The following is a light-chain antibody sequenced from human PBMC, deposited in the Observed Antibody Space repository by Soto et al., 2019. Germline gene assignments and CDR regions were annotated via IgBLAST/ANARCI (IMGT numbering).Light chain of an antibody. CDR3: SSYTTSSPLVV. CDR2: EVS. Sequence: QSALTQPASVSGSPGQSITISCTGTSSDVADYNYVSWYQQHPGKPPKLVIYEVSGRPSGISNRFSGSKSGNTASLTISGLQAEDEADYYCSSYTTSSPLVVFGGGTKLTVL. CDR1: SSDVADYNY. V-gene: IGLV2-14*01. J-gene: IGLJ2*01.